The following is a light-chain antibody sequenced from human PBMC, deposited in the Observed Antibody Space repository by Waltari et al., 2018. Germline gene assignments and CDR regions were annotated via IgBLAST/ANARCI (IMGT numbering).Light chain of an antibody. CDR2: GAS. CDR3: QHYRSSPPP. Sequence: EIVLTQSPGTLSLSPGERATLSCRASQSVSSGYLAWYQQEPGQAPRALIYGASNRAAGIPDRFSGGGSGTDFTLTISRLEPEDFAVYYCQHYRSSPPPFGQGTNVEIK. V-gene: IGKV3-20*01. CDR1: QSVSSGY. J-gene: IGKJ1*01.